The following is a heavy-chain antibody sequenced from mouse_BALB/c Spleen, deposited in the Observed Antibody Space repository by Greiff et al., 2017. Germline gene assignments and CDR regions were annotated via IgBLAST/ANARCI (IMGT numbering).Heavy chain of an antibody. CDR2: ISSGGST. V-gene: IGHV5-6-5*01. CDR1: GFTFSSYA. D-gene: IGHD2-10*01. CDR3: ARGAYYGNPYFDY. Sequence: EVKLMESGGGLVKPGGSLKLSCAASGFTFSSYAMSWVRQTPEKRLEWVASISSGGSTYYPDSVKGRFTISRDNARNILYLQMSSLRSEDTAMYYCARGAYYGNPYFDYWGQGTTLTVSS. J-gene: IGHJ2*01.